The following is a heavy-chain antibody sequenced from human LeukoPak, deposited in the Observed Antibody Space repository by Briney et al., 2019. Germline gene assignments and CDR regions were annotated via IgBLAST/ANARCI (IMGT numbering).Heavy chain of an antibody. CDR2: IYYSGST. CDR1: GGSISSYY. J-gene: IGHJ6*03. Sequence: ASETLSLTCTVSGGSISSYYWSWIRQPPGKGLEWIGYIYYSGSTNYNPSLKSRFTISVDTSKNQFSLTLSSVTAADTAVYYCARGPRWGSYYYYMDVWGKGTTVTVSS. D-gene: IGHD3-16*01. V-gene: IGHV4-59*01. CDR3: ARGPRWGSYYYYMDV.